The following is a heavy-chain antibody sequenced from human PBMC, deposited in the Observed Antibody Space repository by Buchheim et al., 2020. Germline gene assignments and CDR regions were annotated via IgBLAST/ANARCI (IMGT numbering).Heavy chain of an antibody. D-gene: IGHD3-10*01. J-gene: IGHJ4*02. CDR1: GGSISSSSYY. CDR3: ARQGYYGSGSSAGY. Sequence: QLQLQESGPGLVKPSETLSLTCTVSGGSISSSSYYWGWLRQPPGKGLEWIGSIYYSGSTYYNPSLKSRVTISVDTSKNQFSLKLSSVTAADTAVYYCARQGYYGSGSSAGYWGQGTL. CDR2: IYYSGST. V-gene: IGHV4-39*01.